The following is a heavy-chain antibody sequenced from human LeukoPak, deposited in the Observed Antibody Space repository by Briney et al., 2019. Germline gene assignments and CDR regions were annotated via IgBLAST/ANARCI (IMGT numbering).Heavy chain of an antibody. J-gene: IGHJ4*02. CDR3: ARGNDRMVSGYYFDY. CDR1: GGSIRSGRYF. CDR2: LSSSGSA. Sequence: SETLSLTCTVSGGSIRSGRYFWSWIRQHPVKGLEWIGYLSSSGSAYYNPSLKSRVTISQDTSERQFSLKVSSVTAADTALYYCARGNDRMVSGYYFDYWGQGTLVTVSS. V-gene: IGHV4-31*03. D-gene: IGHD1-1*01.